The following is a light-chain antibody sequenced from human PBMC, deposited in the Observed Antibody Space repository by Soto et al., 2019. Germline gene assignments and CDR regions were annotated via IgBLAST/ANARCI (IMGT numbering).Light chain of an antibody. CDR3: QQANSFQLT. Sequence: DIQMTQSPSSVSASVGDRVTITCRASQDINNWLAWYQQKPGKAPKLLIYAASTLQSGVPSRFSGSGSGTDFTLTISSLQPEDFATYSCQQANSFQLTFGVGTRVEIK. V-gene: IGKV1-12*01. J-gene: IGKJ4*01. CDR1: QDINNW. CDR2: AAS.